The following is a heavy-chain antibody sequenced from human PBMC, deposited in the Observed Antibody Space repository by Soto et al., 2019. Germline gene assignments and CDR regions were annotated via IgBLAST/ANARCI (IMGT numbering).Heavy chain of an antibody. CDR2: VNPSGGST. J-gene: IGHJ1*01. V-gene: IGHV1-46*01. CDR1: GYLFTAYS. D-gene: IGHD2-15*01. Sequence: KVSCKASGYLFTAYSMHWVRLAPGQGLEWMGVVNPSGGSTKYAQNFQGRVTMTRDTSTTTIYMELSSLRSDDTAIYYCAREENCSGGTCYSEYFHRWGQGTLVTVS. CDR3: AREENCSGGTCYSEYFHR.